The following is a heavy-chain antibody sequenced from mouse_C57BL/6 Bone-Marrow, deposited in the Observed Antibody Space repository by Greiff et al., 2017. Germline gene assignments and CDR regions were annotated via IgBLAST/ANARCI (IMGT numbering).Heavy chain of an antibody. J-gene: IGHJ3*01. CDR3: ARFEYYGGSYELAY. CDR2: IDPSDGYT. Sequence: QVQLQQPGAELVKPGASVKLSCKASGYTFTTYWLQWLKQRPGQGLEWIGEIDPSDGYTNYNQKFKGKATSTVDTSSSTAYMQLSSLTSEDSAVYYCARFEYYGGSYELAYWGQGSLVTVSA. V-gene: IGHV1-50*01. CDR1: GYTFTTYW. D-gene: IGHD1-1*01.